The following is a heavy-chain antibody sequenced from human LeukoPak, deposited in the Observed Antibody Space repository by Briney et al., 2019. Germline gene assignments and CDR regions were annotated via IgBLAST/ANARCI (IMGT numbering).Heavy chain of an antibody. CDR2: MNPNSGNT. Sequence: GASVKVSCKASGYTFTSYDINWVRQATGQGLEWMGWMNPNSGNTGYAQKFQGRVTITRNTSISTAYMELSSLRSEDTAVYYCARDRRTYYDSSGYYYVGYYFDYWGQGTLVTVSS. D-gene: IGHD3-22*01. V-gene: IGHV1-8*03. CDR3: ARDRRTYYDSSGYYYVGYYFDY. CDR1: GYTFTSYD. J-gene: IGHJ4*02.